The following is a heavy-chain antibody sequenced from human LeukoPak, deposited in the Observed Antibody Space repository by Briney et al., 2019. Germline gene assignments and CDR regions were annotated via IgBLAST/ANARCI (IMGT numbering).Heavy chain of an antibody. D-gene: IGHD6-13*01. CDR2: ISAYNGNT. J-gene: IGHJ5*02. V-gene: IGHV1-18*01. Sequence: ASVKVSCKASGYTFTSYGISWVRQAPGQGLEWMGWISAYNGNTNYAQKPQGRVTMTTDTSTSTAYMELRSLRSDDTAVYYCARDRSDWYSSSWYERDWFDPWGQGTLVTVSS. CDR3: ARDRSDWYSSSWYERDWFDP. CDR1: GYTFTSYG.